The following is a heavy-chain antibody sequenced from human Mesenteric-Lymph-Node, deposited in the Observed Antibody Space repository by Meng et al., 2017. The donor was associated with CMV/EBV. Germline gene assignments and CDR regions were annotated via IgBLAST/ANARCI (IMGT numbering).Heavy chain of an antibody. CDR1: GFTFDDYA. CDR3: ARGLGDY. CDR2: ISSSSSYI. J-gene: IGHJ4*02. Sequence: GESLKISCAASGFTFDDYAMHWVRQAPGKGLEWVSSISSSSSYIYYADSVKGRFTISRDNAKNTLYLQMNSLRAEDTAVYYCARGLGDYWGQGTLVTVSS. V-gene: IGHV3-21*01.